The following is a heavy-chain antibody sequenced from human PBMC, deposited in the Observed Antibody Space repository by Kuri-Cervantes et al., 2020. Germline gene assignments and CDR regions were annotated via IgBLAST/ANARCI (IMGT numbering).Heavy chain of an antibody. J-gene: IGHJ4*02. D-gene: IGHD6-6*01. CDR3: AREGGGRSIAARPLDY. CDR1: GFTFSSYS. CDR2: ISSSSSYI. Sequence: GESLKISCAASGFTFSSYSMNWVRQAPGKGLEWVSSISSSSSYIYYADSVKGRFTISRDNAKNSLYLQMNSLRAEDTAVYYCAREGGGRSIAARPLDYWGQGTLVTVSS. V-gene: IGHV3-21*01.